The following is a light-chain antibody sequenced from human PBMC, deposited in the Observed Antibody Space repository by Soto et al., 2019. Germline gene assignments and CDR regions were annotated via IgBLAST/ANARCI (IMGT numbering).Light chain of an antibody. Sequence: EIVLTQSTATLSLSPGERATLSCRASQSISSHLAWYQQKPGQTPRLLMYDASNRATAVPARFSGSGSGTDFTLTISSLEPEDLAVYYCQQRSTWPLTFGGGTKVEIK. CDR2: DAS. J-gene: IGKJ4*01. CDR1: QSISSH. CDR3: QQRSTWPLT. V-gene: IGKV3-11*01.